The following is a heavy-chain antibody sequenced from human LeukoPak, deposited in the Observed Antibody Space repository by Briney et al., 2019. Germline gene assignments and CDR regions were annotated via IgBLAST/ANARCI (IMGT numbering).Heavy chain of an antibody. J-gene: IGHJ5*02. D-gene: IGHD3-3*01. CDR3: ARVFRGAVTSNWFDP. Sequence: SDTLSLTCSLSGPSMNGHHWTWLRLSPGKGLEWIVLISDSGSTSYNPSLRSRVIMALDASKTEFSLRLNSVTVADTADYYCARVFRGAVTSNWFDPWGQGTLVTVSS. V-gene: IGHV4-59*11. CDR2: ISDSGST. CDR1: GPSMNGHH.